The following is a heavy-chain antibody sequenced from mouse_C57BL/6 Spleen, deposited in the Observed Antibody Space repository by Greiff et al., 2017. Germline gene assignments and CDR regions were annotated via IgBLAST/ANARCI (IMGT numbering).Heavy chain of an antibody. D-gene: IGHD1-1*01. CDR1: GFTFSSYA. CDR3: ARDNYYGSSYENAMDY. V-gene: IGHV5-4*01. CDR2: ISDGGSYT. Sequence: EVKVVESGGGLVKPGGSLKLSCAASGFTFSSYAMSWVRQTPEKRLEWVATISDGGSYTYYPDNVKGRFTISRDNAKNNLYLQMSHLKSEDTAMYYCARDNYYGSSYENAMDYWGQGTSVTVSS. J-gene: IGHJ4*01.